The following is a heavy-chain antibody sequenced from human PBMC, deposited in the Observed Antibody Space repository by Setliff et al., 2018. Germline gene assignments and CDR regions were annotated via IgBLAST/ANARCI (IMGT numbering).Heavy chain of an antibody. J-gene: IGHJ1*01. D-gene: IGHD6-19*01. V-gene: IGHV1-18*01. CDR1: GYAFSDYG. Sequence: ASVKVSCKASGYAFSDYGVTWVRQAPGQGLEWVGWISPHTGNTYYAPNFEGRVTVTTDTSTTTAYMELRSLRADDTAVYYCAGAPGAAGTSNFQHWGQGTLVTVSS. CDR2: ISPHTGNT. CDR3: AGAPGAAGTSNFQH.